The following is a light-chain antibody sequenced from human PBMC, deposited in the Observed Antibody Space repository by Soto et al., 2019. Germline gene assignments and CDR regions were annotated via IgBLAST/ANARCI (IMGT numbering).Light chain of an antibody. J-gene: IGKJ2*01. CDR3: QQYVNWPYT. V-gene: IGKV3-15*01. CDR1: QSVSSS. Sequence: EIVMTQSPATLSVSPGVRATLSCRASQSVSSSSAWYQQNRGQPPRLLIYATSNRATGIPARFSGSGSGTEFTITISGLQSEDFAVYYCQQYVNWPYTFGQGPKLEI. CDR2: ATS.